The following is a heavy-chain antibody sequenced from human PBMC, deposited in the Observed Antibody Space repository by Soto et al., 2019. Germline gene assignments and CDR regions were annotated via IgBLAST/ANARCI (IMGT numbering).Heavy chain of an antibody. J-gene: IGHJ4*02. CDR1: GGSISSGGYS. CDR3: ARGIPAAMSSYFDY. Sequence: SETLSLTCAVSGGSISSGGYSWSWIRQPPGKGLEWIGYIYHSGSTYYNPSLKSRVTISVDRSKNQFSLKLSSVTAADTAVYYCARGIPAAMSSYFDYWGQGTLVTVSS. CDR2: IYHSGST. V-gene: IGHV4-30-2*01. D-gene: IGHD2-2*01.